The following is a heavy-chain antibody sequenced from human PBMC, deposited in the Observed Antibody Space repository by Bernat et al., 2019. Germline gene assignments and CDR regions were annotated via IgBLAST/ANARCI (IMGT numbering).Heavy chain of an antibody. D-gene: IGHD3-22*01. V-gene: IGHV3-30*02. J-gene: IGHJ5*02. Sequence: QVQLVESGGGVVQPGGSLRLSCAASGFTFSSYGMHWVRQAPGKGLEWVAFIRYDGSNKYYADSVKGRFTISRDNSKNTLYLQMNSLRAEDTAVYYCARRGIDYYDSSCLVDPWGQGTLVTVSS. CDR2: IRYDGSNK. CDR3: ARRGIDYYDSSCLVDP. CDR1: GFTFSSYG.